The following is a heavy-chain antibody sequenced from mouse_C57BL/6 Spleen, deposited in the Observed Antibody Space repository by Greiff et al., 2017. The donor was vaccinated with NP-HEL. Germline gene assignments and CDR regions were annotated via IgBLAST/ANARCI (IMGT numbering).Heavy chain of an antibody. CDR3: APYYGSSYWYFDV. J-gene: IGHJ1*03. Sequence: QVQLQQPGAELVRPGTSVKLSCKASGYTFTSYWMHWVKQRPGQGLEWIGVIDPSDSYTNYNQKFKGKATLTVDTSSSTAYMQLSSLTSEDSAVYYCAPYYGSSYWYFDVWGTGTTVTVSS. CDR1: GYTFTSYW. CDR2: IDPSDSYT. V-gene: IGHV1-59*01. D-gene: IGHD1-1*01.